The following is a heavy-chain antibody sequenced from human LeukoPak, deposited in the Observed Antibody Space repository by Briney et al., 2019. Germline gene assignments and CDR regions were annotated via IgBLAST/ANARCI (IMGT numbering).Heavy chain of an antibody. D-gene: IGHD3-10*01. CDR3: ARVLITMVRGDIITPYYYYYGMDV. J-gene: IGHJ6*02. CDR2: IYYSGST. CDR1: GGSISSGDYY. V-gene: IGHV4-30-4*01. Sequence: PSQTLSLTYTVSGGSISSGDYYWSWIRQPPGKGLEWIGYIYYSGSTYYNPSLKSRVTISVDTSKNQFSLKLSSVTAADTAVYYCARVLITMVRGDIITPYYYYYGMDVWGQGTTVTVSS.